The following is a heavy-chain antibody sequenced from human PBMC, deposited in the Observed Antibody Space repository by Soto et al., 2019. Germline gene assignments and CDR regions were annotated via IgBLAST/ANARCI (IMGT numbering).Heavy chain of an antibody. Sequence: EVHLVESGGGFVQPGGSLRLSCAGSGFTCSSFGLNWVRQAPGKGLEWVSYISSSSSNIYYGDSVKGRFTISRDNAKNSLYLQMSSLRDEHTAVYYCAKAQSRYFDYWGQGTLATVSS. CDR1: GFTCSSFG. CDR2: ISSSSSNI. CDR3: AKAQSRYFDY. J-gene: IGHJ4*02. V-gene: IGHV3-48*02.